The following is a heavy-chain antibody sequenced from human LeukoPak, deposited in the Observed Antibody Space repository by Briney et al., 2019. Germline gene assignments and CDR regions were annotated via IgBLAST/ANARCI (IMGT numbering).Heavy chain of an antibody. CDR3: ARGSLTYYYDSSGYYYFDY. CDR1: GYTFTSYA. Sequence: ASVKVSCKASGYTFTSYAMHWVRQAPGQRLEWMEWINAGNGNTKYSQKFQGRVTITRDTSASTAYMELSSLRSEDTAVYYCARGSLTYYYDSSGYYYFDYWGQGTLVTVSS. J-gene: IGHJ4*02. D-gene: IGHD3-22*01. CDR2: INAGNGNT. V-gene: IGHV1-3*01.